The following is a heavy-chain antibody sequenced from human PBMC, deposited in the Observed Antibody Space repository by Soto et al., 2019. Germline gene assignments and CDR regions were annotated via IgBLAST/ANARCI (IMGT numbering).Heavy chain of an antibody. Sequence: GSLRLSCAASGFTFSSYAMHWVRQAPCKGLEWVAVISYDGSNKYYADSVRGRFTISRDNSKNTLYLQMNSLRAEDTAVYYCARDETLGYCSSTSCYLSEYWGQRTLVNVSS. CDR3: ARDETLGYCSSTSCYLSEY. CDR2: ISYDGSNK. J-gene: IGHJ4*02. D-gene: IGHD2-2*01. CDR1: GFTFSSYA. V-gene: IGHV3-30-3*01.